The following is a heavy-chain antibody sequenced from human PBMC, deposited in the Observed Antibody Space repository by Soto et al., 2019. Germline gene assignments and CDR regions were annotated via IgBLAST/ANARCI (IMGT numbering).Heavy chain of an antibody. Sequence: EVQLLESGGGLVQPGESLRLSCAFSGFIFGNYMMTWVRQAPGKGLEWVSTIRDGGESTYYADSVKGRFTISRDNSKNTLYLQMDSLGVEGTAVYYCAPHVHCSGGSCHYDAFDIRGQGTMVTVSS. CDR3: APHVHCSGGSCHYDAFDI. D-gene: IGHD2-15*01. CDR2: IRDGGEST. J-gene: IGHJ3*02. CDR1: GFIFGNYM. V-gene: IGHV3-23*01.